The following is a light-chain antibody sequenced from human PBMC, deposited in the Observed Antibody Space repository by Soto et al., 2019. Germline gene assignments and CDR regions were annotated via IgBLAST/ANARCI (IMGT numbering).Light chain of an antibody. CDR3: AVWDDSLDGVV. J-gene: IGLJ2*01. Sequence: QSVLTQPPSASGTPGQSVTSSCSGSSSNIGDNTVNWYQQLPGTAPKLLIYSNDQRSSGVPDRFSGSKSGTSASLAISGLQSEDEADYYCAVWDDSLDGVVFGGGTKVTV. CDR2: SND. CDR1: SSNIGDNT. V-gene: IGLV1-44*01.